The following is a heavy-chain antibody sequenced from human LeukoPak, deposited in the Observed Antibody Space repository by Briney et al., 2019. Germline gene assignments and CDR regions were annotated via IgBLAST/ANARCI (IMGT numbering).Heavy chain of an antibody. D-gene: IGHD3-16*02. Sequence: PSETLSLTCAVYGGSFSGYYWSWIRQPPGKGLEWIGEINHSGSTNYNPSLKSRVTISVDTSKNQFSLKLSSVTAADTALYHCARELGDRLRNPAYYDYVWGSYRYKGPYDYWGRGTLVTVSS. CDR1: GGSFSGYY. V-gene: IGHV4-34*01. CDR2: INHSGST. CDR3: ARELGDRLRNPAYYDYVWGSYRYKGPYDY. J-gene: IGHJ4*02.